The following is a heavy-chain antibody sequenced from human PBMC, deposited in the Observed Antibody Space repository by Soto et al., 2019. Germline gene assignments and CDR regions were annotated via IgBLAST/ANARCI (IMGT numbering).Heavy chain of an antibody. J-gene: IGHJ6*03. V-gene: IGHV3-23*01. CDR3: AKAGYCSGTSCYHDYDYYYMDV. CDR2: ISGSGGST. CDR1: GFTFSSYA. Sequence: EVQLLESGGGLVQPGGSLRLSGAASGFTFSSYAMSWVRQAPGKGLEWVSAISGSGGSTYYAGSVKGRVTISRDNSKNKQYLQMNSLRAEDTAVYYCAKAGYCSGTSCYHDYDYYYMDVGGKGTPLTVSS. D-gene: IGHD2-2*01.